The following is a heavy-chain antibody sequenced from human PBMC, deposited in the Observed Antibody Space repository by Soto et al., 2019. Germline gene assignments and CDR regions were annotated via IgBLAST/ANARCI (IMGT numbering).Heavy chain of an antibody. D-gene: IGHD3-10*01. CDR2: IYPGDSDT. V-gene: IGHV5-51*01. CDR3: ARHLRQPRGSHWFDP. J-gene: IGHJ5*02. CDR1: GYSFTSYW. Sequence: GESLKISCKGSGYSFTSYWIGWVRQMPGKGLEWMGIIYPGDSDTRYSPSFQGQVTISADKSISTAYLQWSSLKASDTAMYYCARHLRQPRGSHWFDPWGQGTLVPVSS.